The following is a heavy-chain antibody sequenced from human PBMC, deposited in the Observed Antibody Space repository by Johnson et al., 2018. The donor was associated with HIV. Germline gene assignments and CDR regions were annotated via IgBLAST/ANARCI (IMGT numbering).Heavy chain of an antibody. CDR2: IYSGGST. CDR1: GFTFDDYG. V-gene: IGHV3-66*01. D-gene: IGHD3-10*01. Sequence: VQLVESGGGLVQPGGSLRLSCAAAGFTFDDYGMSWVRQAPGKGLEWVSVIYSGGSTYYADSVKGRFTISRDNSKNTLYLQMNSLRAEDTAVYYCTTGISWFGAITFDIWGQGTMVTVSS. CDR3: TTGISWFGAITFDI. J-gene: IGHJ3*02.